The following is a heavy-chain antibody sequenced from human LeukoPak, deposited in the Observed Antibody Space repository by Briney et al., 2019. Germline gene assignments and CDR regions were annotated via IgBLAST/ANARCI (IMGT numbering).Heavy chain of an antibody. CDR3: ASIAVAGTAEFDY. D-gene: IGHD6-19*01. Sequence: ASVKVSCKASGYTFTSYYMHWVRQAPGQGLEWMGWMNPNSGNTGYAQKFQGRVTMTRNTSISTAYMELSSLRSEDTAVYYCASIAVAGTAEFDYWGQGTLVTVSS. CDR1: GYTFTSYY. CDR2: MNPNSGNT. V-gene: IGHV1-8*02. J-gene: IGHJ4*02.